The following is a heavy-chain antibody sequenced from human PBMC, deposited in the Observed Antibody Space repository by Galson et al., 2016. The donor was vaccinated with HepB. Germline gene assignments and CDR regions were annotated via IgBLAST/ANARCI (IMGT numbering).Heavy chain of an antibody. Sequence: CAISGDSVFSNIGAWNWIRQSPSGGLEWLGRTYFRSRWYHDYPSSMRGRVTITPDTSNNQFSLQLNSATPEDTAVYYCARDHSMAFNAWGQGTVVTVSS. CDR1: GDSVFSNIGA. D-gene: IGHD3-3*02. CDR2: TYFRSRWYH. CDR3: ARDHSMAFNA. J-gene: IGHJ3*01. V-gene: IGHV6-1*01.